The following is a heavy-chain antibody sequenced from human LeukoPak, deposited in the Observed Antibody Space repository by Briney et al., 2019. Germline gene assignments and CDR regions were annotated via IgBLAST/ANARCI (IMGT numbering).Heavy chain of an antibody. D-gene: IGHD3-22*01. CDR1: GGSISSHY. V-gene: IGHV4-59*11. CDR2: IYYSGST. Sequence: SETLSLTCTVSGGSISSHYWSWIRQPPGKGLEWIGYIYYSGSTNYNPSLKSRVTISVDTSKNQFSLELSSVTAADTAVYYCARELTTYYYDSSGYATGAFDYWGQGTLVTVSS. J-gene: IGHJ4*02. CDR3: ARELTTYYYDSSGYATGAFDY.